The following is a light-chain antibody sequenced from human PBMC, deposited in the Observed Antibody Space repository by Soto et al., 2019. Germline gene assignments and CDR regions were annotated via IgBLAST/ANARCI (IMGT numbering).Light chain of an antibody. CDR2: KAS. J-gene: IGKJ1*01. V-gene: IGKV1-5*03. CDR3: QQYDTYWT. Sequence: DIQMTQSPSTLSASVGDRVIITCRASQSISNWLAWYQQKPGQAPNLLIDKASSLKSGVPSRFSGSGSGTEFTLTISSLQPDAFATYYCQQYDTYWTFGQGTKVDIK. CDR1: QSISNW.